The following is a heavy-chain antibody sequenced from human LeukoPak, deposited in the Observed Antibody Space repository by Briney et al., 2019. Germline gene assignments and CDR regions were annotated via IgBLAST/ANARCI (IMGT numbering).Heavy chain of an antibody. CDR3: ARANYDFWSGYYPLDY. V-gene: IGHV4-38-2*02. Sequence: KPSETLSLTCTVSGYSISSGYYWGWIRQPPGKGLEWIGSIYHSGSTYYNPSLKSRVTIPVDTSKNQFSLKLSSVTAADTAVYYCARANYDFWSGYYPLDYWGQGTLVTVSS. J-gene: IGHJ4*02. CDR2: IYHSGST. CDR1: GYSISSGYY. D-gene: IGHD3-3*01.